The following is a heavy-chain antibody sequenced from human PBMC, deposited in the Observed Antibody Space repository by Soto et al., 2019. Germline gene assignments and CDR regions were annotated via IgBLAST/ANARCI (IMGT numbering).Heavy chain of an antibody. CDR3: ARGWGIAAPGPNWFDP. V-gene: IGHV1-2*02. CDR1: GYSLSGYY. J-gene: IGHJ5*02. CDR2: INPNSGGT. D-gene: IGHD6-13*01. Sequence: ASVKVSCKASGYSLSGYYLHWVRQAPGQGPEWMGWINPNSGGTKYVQKFQGRVTMTRDTSICTVYLELSRLRSDDTAVYYCARGWGIAAPGPNWFDPWGQGTLVTAPQ.